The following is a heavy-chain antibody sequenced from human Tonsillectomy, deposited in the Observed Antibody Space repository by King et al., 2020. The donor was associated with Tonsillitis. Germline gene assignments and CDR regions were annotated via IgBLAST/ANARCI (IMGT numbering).Heavy chain of an antibody. V-gene: IGHV3-11*06. D-gene: IGHD1-7*01. CDR3: ARQLEVLNDAFDI. Sequence: VQLVESGGGLVKPGGSLRLSCAASGFTFSDYYMSWIRQAPGKGLEWVSDISRSSSYTNYADSVKGRFTISRDNAKNSLYLHMNSLRAEDTAVYYCARQLEVLNDAFDIWGQGTMVTVSS. J-gene: IGHJ3*02. CDR2: ISRSSSYT. CDR1: GFTFSDYY.